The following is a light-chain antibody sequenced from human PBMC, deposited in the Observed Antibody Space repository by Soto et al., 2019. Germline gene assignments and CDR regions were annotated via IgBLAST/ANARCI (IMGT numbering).Light chain of an antibody. CDR1: SSDVGGYNY. V-gene: IGLV2-14*01. CDR2: GVR. Sequence: QSALTQPASVSGSPGQSITISCTGTSSDVGGYNYVSWYQQHPGKAPKLMISGVRNPPSGVSNRFSGSKSGNTASLTISGLQTEDEADYYCSPYTTSVTYVFGPGTKLTVL. J-gene: IGLJ1*01. CDR3: SPYTTSVTYV.